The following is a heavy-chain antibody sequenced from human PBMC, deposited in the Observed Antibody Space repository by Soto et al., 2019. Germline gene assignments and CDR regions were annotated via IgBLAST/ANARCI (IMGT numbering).Heavy chain of an antibody. CDR1: GFTFSSYS. V-gene: IGHV3-21*01. J-gene: IGHJ4*02. D-gene: IGHD5-18*01. CDR2: ISSSSSYI. CDR3: ARDRARAGGYSYGSFDY. Sequence: GGSLRLSCAASGFTFSSYSMNWVRQAPGKGLEWVSSISSSSSYIYYADSVKGRFTISRDNAKNSLYPQMNSLRAEDTAVYYCARDRARAGGYSYGSFDYWGQGTLVTVS.